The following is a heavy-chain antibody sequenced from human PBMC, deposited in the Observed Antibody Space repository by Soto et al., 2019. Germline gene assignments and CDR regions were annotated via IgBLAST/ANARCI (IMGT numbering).Heavy chain of an antibody. CDR2: IYYGGST. D-gene: IGHD3-22*01. CDR1: GGSISSGGYY. V-gene: IGHV4-31*03. Sequence: PSETLSLTCTVSGGSISSGGYYWSWIRQHPGKGLEWIGYIYYGGSTYYNPSLKSRVTISVDTSKNQFSLKLSSVTAADTAVYYCARERYYDSSGYWPWFDPWGQGTLVTVSS. CDR3: ARERYYDSSGYWPWFDP. J-gene: IGHJ5*02.